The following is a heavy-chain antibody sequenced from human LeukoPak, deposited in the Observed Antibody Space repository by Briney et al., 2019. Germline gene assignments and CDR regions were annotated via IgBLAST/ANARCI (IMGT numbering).Heavy chain of an antibody. V-gene: IGHV4-4*07. CDR1: GGSISTYY. J-gene: IGHJ4*02. CDR2: MYSSGST. Sequence: SETLSLTCTVSGGSISTYYWSWIRQPAGKGLEWIGRMYSSGSTNYNPSLKSRVTISVDTSKNQFSLKLSSVTAADTAVYYCARVGYYDSSGYYLAPVIDYWGQGTLVTVSS. D-gene: IGHD3-22*01. CDR3: ARVGYYDSSGYYLAPVIDY.